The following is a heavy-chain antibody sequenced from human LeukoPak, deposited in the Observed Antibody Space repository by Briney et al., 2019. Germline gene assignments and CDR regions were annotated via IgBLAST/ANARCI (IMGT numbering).Heavy chain of an antibody. Sequence: GGSLRLSCAASGFTFSSYAMSWVRQAPGKGLEWVSAISCSGGSTYYADSVKGRFTISRDNSKNTLYLQMNSLRAEDTAVYYCAKDTTAVRSGYFDYWGQGTLVTVSS. CDR2: ISCSGGST. CDR1: GFTFSSYA. CDR3: AKDTTAVRSGYFDY. J-gene: IGHJ4*02. D-gene: IGHD3-3*01. V-gene: IGHV3-23*01.